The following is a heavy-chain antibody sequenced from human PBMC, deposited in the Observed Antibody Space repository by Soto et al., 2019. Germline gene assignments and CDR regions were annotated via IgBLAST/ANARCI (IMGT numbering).Heavy chain of an antibody. CDR1: GDSVSSSSAA. CDR2: TYYRSKWYN. J-gene: IGHJ4*02. V-gene: IGHV6-1*01. D-gene: IGHD5-12*01. Sequence: SQTLSLTCAISGDSVSSSSAAWSWIRQSPSRGLEWLGRTYYRSKWYNEYAVSVKSRITINPDTSKNQFSLQLNSVTPEDTAIYYCGRGRDGYNSNYFDYWGQGTLVTVSS. CDR3: GRGRDGYNSNYFDY.